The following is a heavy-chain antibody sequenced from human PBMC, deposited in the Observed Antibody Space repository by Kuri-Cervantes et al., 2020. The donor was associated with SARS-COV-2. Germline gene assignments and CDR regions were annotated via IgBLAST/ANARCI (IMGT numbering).Heavy chain of an antibody. J-gene: IGHJ4*02. D-gene: IGHD1-1*01. Sequence: SETLSLTCTVSGGSISSSSYYWGWIRQPPGKGLEWIGSIYSSGITHPNPSLKSRVTMSLDTSKNHFFLKLSSVTAADTAVYFCARGGPDDFAFDYWGQGAPVTVSS. CDR2: IYSSGIT. V-gene: IGHV4-39*01. CDR3: ARGGPDDFAFDY. CDR1: GGSISSSSYY.